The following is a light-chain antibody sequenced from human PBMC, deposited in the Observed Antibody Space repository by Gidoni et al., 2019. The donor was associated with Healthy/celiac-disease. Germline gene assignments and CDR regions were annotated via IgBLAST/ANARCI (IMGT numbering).Light chain of an antibody. V-gene: IGLV1-47*01. CDR2: RNN. J-gene: IGLJ3*02. Sequence: QSVLTPPPSASGTPGPRVTISCSGSSSNIGSNYVYWYQQLPGTAPKLLIYRNNQRPSGVPDRFSGSKSGTSASLAISGLRSEDEADYYCAAWDDSLSGPWVFGGGTKLTVL. CDR3: AAWDDSLSGPWV. CDR1: SSNIGSNY.